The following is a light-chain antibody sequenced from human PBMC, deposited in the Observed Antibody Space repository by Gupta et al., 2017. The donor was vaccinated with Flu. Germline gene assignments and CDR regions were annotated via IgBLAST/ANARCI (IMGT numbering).Light chain of an antibody. J-gene: IGKJ3*01. CDR3: QQYFGTPFS. CDR2: WAS. V-gene: IGKV4-1*01. Sequence: SPASLVVSLGETAAISCRATHSLTYGSDNKNYLAWYQRKVGQPLRLLISWASTRNSGVPDRFSGSGSGTDFTLTINNLQAEDVAVYYCQQYFGTPFSFGPGTKVD. CDR1: HSLTYGSDNKNY.